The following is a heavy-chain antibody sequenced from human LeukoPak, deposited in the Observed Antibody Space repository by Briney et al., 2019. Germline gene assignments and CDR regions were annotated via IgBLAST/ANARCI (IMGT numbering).Heavy chain of an antibody. Sequence: GGSLRLSCAASGFTVTGNDMSWVRQAPGKGLEWVSLIYAGGSGSAYYADSVKGRFTGSRHDSKNTLDLQMNSLKPDDTAVYYCLRQGVESPPRWGQGTLVTVSS. CDR3: LRQGVESPPR. D-gene: IGHD3-16*01. CDR2: IYAGGSGSA. CDR1: GFTVTGND. V-gene: IGHV3-53*04. J-gene: IGHJ4*02.